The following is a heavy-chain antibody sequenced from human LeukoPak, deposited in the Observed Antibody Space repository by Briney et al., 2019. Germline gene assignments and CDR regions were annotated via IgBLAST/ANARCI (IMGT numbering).Heavy chain of an antibody. J-gene: IGHJ6*03. V-gene: IGHV3-30*04. Sequence: GGSLRLSCAASGFTFSSYAMHWVRQAPGKGLEWVAVISYDGSNKYYADSVKGRFTISRDNSKDTLYLQMNSLRAEDTAVYYCVRSQVTRYYYYYMDVWGKGTTVTVSS. CDR3: VRSQVTRYYYYYMDV. D-gene: IGHD4-11*01. CDR2: ISYDGSNK. CDR1: GFTFSSYA.